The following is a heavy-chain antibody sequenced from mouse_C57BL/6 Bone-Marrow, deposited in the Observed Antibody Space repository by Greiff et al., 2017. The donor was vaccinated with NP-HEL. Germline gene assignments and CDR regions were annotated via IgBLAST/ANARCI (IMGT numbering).Heavy chain of an antibody. CDR3: ARSITTAYWYFDV. J-gene: IGHJ1*03. CDR1: GYSITSDY. Sequence: EVHLVESGPGLAKPSQTLSLTCSVTGYSITSDYWNWIRKFPGNKLEYMGYISYSGSTYYNPSLKSRISITRDTSKNQYYLQLNSVTTEDTATYYCARSITTAYWYFDVWGTGTTVTVSS. CDR2: ISYSGST. V-gene: IGHV3-8*01. D-gene: IGHD1-1*01.